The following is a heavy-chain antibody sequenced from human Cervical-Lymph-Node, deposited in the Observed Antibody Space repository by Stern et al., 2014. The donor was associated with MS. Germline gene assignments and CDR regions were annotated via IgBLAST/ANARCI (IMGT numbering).Heavy chain of an antibody. Sequence: VQLVESGAEVKKPGSSGKVSCKASGGTFSSYAISWVRQAPGKGLEWMGGIIPIFGTANYAQKFQGRVTISADESTSTAYMELSSLRSEDTAVYYCARGELKEGLVRGMDVWGQGTTVTVSS. J-gene: IGHJ6*02. CDR2: IIPIFGTA. D-gene: IGHD1-26*01. CDR1: GGTFSSYA. V-gene: IGHV1-69*01. CDR3: ARGELKEGLVRGMDV.